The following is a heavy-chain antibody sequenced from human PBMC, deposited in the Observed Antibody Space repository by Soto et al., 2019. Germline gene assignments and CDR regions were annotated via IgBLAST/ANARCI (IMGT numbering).Heavy chain of an antibody. CDR2: IIPIFGTA. Sequence: SVKVSGKASAGTFSTYAISWVRQVHGQGLEWMGGIIPIFGTANYAQKFQGRVTITADESTSTAYMELSRLRFEDTAVYYCARAIVGPTTTGWLDPWGQGTLVTVS. CDR3: ARAIVGPTTTGWLDP. CDR1: AGTFSTYA. D-gene: IGHD1-26*01. V-gene: IGHV1-69*13. J-gene: IGHJ5*02.